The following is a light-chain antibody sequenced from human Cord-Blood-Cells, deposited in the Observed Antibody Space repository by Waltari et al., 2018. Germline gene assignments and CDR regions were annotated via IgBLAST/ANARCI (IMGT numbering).Light chain of an antibody. J-gene: IGKJ4*02. CDR3: QQLNSYPLT. V-gene: IGKV1-9*01. CDR1: QGISSN. Sequence: IQLTQPPSPPSASVGDRVTTPCRASQGISSNLAWYQQKPGKAPKLLIYAASTLPSGVPSRFSGSGSGTDFTLTISSLQPEDFATYYCQQLNSYPLTFGGGTKVEIK. CDR2: AAS.